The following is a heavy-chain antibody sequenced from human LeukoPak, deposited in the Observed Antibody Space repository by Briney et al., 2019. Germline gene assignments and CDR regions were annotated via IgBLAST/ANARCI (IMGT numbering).Heavy chain of an antibody. CDR2: IYSSGNT. CDR1: GFTFSSSA. Sequence: GGSLRLSCAASGFTFSSSAMSWVRQAPGKGLEWVSVIYSSGNTYYADSVKGRFTISRDNSNNTLYLQMNSLRAEDTAVYYCARDLWGSGSHWGQGTLVTVSS. D-gene: IGHD3-10*01. V-gene: IGHV3-53*01. J-gene: IGHJ4*02. CDR3: ARDLWGSGSH.